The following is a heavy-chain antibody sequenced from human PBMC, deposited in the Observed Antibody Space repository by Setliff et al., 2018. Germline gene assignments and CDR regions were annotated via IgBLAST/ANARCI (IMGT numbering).Heavy chain of an antibody. V-gene: IGHV4-34*01. CDR1: GGSFSGYY. CDR3: ARVGEAYCGGDCPKTPAIYYFDY. D-gene: IGHD2-21*02. CDR2: INHSGST. Sequence: SETLSLTCAVYGGSFSGYYWSWIRQPPGKGLEWIGEINHSGSTNYNPSLKSRVTISVDTSKNQFSLKLSSVTAADTAVYYCARVGEAYCGGDCPKTPAIYYFDYWGQGTLVTVSA. J-gene: IGHJ4*02.